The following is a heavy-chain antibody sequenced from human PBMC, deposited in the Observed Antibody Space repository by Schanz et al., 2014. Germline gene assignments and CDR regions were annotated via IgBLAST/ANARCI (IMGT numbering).Heavy chain of an antibody. CDR3: ARPRFDYGEVDY. V-gene: IGHV3-33*01. Sequence: VHLVESGGGVVQPGTSLILSCSVSGFSLNTYGIHWFRQPAGKGLEWVAVIWNNGVTKYYADSVRGRFTISRDRFQNTLYLRMSSLRAEDTAVYYCARPRFDYGEVDYWGQGTLVTVSS. CDR2: IWNNGVTK. J-gene: IGHJ4*02. D-gene: IGHD4-17*01. CDR1: GFSLNTYG.